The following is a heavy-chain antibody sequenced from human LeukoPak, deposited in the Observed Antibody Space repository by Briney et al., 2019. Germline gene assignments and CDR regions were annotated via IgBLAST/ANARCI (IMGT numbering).Heavy chain of an antibody. Sequence: SETLSLTCTVSGGSISSGGYYWSWIRQHPGKGLEWIGYIYYSGSTYYNPSLKSRVTISVDTSKNQFSLKLSSVTAADTAVYYCARGTIAAAGFEFDYWGQGTLVTVSS. V-gene: IGHV4-31*03. D-gene: IGHD6-13*01. CDR3: ARGTIAAAGFEFDY. CDR2: IYYSGST. J-gene: IGHJ4*02. CDR1: GGSISSGGYY.